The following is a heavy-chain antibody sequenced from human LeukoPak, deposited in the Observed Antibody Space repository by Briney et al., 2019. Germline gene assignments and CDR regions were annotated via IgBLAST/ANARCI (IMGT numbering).Heavy chain of an antibody. CDR2: INPNSGGT. CDR1: GYTFTGYY. D-gene: IGHD3-22*01. Sequence: ASVKVSCKASGYTFTGYYMHWVRQAPGQGLEWMGWINPNSGGTNYAQKFQGRVTMTRDTSISTAYMELSRLRSDDTAVYYRARDLDYDSSGYYPDYWGQGTLVTVSS. CDR3: ARDLDYDSSGYYPDY. J-gene: IGHJ4*02. V-gene: IGHV1-2*02.